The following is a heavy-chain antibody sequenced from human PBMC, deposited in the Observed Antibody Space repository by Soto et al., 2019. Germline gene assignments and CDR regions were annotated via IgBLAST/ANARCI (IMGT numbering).Heavy chain of an antibody. CDR1: GGTFSRNS. Sequence: ASVKVSCKASGGTFSRNSIMWVRQAPGQGLEWMGGIIPILHKANYAQKFQGRVTITRDTSASTAYMELSSLRSEDTAVYYCARASSGWTPDWFDPWGQGTLVTVSS. CDR3: ARASSGWTPDWFDP. D-gene: IGHD6-19*01. V-gene: IGHV1-69*10. CDR2: IIPILHKA. J-gene: IGHJ5*02.